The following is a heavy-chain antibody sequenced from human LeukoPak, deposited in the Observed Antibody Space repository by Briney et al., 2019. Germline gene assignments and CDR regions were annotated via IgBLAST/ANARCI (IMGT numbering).Heavy chain of an antibody. D-gene: IGHD1-14*01. J-gene: IGHJ4*02. Sequence: SETLSLTCAVYGGSFSGHYWSWIRQPPGKGLEWIGEINHSGSTNYNPSLKSRVTISVDTSKNQFSLKLSSVTAADTAVYYCARGGRGVRGRHFDYWGQGTLVTVSS. CDR2: INHSGST. V-gene: IGHV4-34*01. CDR3: ARGGRGVRGRHFDY. CDR1: GGSFSGHY.